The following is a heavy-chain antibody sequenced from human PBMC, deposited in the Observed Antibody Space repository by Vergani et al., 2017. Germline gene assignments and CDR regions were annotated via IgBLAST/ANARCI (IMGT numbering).Heavy chain of an antibody. V-gene: IGHV1-69*04. D-gene: IGHD5-24*01. Sequence: QVQLVQSGAEVKKPGSSVKVSCKASGGTFSSYAISWVRQAPGQGFEWMGRIIPILGIANYAQKFQGRVTITADKSTSTAYMELSSLRAEDTAVYYCARDPRRDGYNDSFDIWGQGTMVTVSS. CDR2: IIPILGIA. J-gene: IGHJ3*02. CDR1: GGTFSSYA. CDR3: ARDPRRDGYNDSFDI.